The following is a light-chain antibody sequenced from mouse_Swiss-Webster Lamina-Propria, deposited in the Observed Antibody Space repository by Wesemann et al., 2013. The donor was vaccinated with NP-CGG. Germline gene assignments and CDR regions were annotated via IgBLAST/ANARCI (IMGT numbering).Light chain of an antibody. CDR2: SAS. Sequence: DIVMTQSQKFMSTSVGDRVSVTCKASQNVGTNVAWYQQKPGQSPKALIYSASYRYSGVPDRFTGSGSGTDFTLTISSVQAEDLAVYYCKQSYNLLTFGAGTKLELK. J-gene: IGKJ5*01. CDR3: KQSYNLLT. V-gene: IGKV6-15*01. CDR1: QNVGTN.